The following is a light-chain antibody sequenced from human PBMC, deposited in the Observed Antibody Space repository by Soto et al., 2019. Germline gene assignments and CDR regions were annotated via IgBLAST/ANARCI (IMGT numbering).Light chain of an antibody. CDR1: QSVSSSY. CDR2: GAS. Sequence: EIVLTQSPGTLSLSPGERATLSCRASQSVSSSYLAWYQQKPGQAPRLLIYGASSRATGIPDRFSGSGSGTDFTLTISRLEPEDCAVYYCQHCGSLVLTFGGGTKVEIK. CDR3: QHCGSLVLT. V-gene: IGKV3-20*01. J-gene: IGKJ4*01.